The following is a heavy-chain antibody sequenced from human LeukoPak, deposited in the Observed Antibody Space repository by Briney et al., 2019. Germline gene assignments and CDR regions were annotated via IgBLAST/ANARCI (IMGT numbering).Heavy chain of an antibody. V-gene: IGHV4-34*01. J-gene: IGHJ2*01. Sequence: PSETLSLTCAVYGGSFSGYYWSWIRQPPGKGLEWIGEINHSGSTNYNPSLKSRVTISLDTSKNQFSLKLSSVTAADTAVYYCARALTTVTNWYFDLWGRGTLVTVSS. CDR2: INHSGST. CDR3: ARALTTVTNWYFDL. D-gene: IGHD4-11*01. CDR1: GGSFSGYY.